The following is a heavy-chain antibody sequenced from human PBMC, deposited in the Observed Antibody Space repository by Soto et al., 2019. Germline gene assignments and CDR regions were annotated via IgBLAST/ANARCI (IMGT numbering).Heavy chain of an antibody. V-gene: IGHV1-3*01. CDR1: GYSFTKYG. CDR3: ARTDCSSTSCYNYYYYGMDV. D-gene: IGHD2-2*01. CDR2: INPGNGDT. Sequence: ASVKVSCKTSGYSFTKYGLHWVRQAPGQRLEWMGWINPGNGDTKYSQKFQGRVTITRDTSANTAYMELSSLRSEDSAVFYCARTDCSSTSCYNYYYYGMDVWGQGTTVTVSS. J-gene: IGHJ6*02.